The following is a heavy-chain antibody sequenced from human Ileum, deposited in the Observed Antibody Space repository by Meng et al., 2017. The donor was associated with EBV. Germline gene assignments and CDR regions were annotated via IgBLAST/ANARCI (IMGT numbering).Heavy chain of an antibody. CDR1: GDSISSDIW. CDR2: VYHRGDT. V-gene: IGHV4-4*02. Sequence: QGHSQEAGPGLVKPSGTLSLTCTVSGDSISSDIWWSWGRQPPGKGLEWIGEVYHRGDTNYNPSLKSRVDISVDKSKNQFYLSLFSVTAADTAVYYCGRDQGRELINHWGQGTLVTVSS. CDR3: GRDQGRELINH. J-gene: IGHJ4*02. D-gene: IGHD1-7*01.